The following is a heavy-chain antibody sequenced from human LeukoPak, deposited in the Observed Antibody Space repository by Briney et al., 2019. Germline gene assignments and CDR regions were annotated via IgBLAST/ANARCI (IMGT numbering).Heavy chain of an antibody. CDR2: IGSSGRTT. V-gene: IGHV3-48*03. D-gene: IGHD2-2*01. J-gene: IGHJ4*02. CDR1: GFAFHTFE. CDR3: ARADCSSASCFAVFDH. Sequence: GGSLRLSCAASGFAFHTFEMNWVRQAPGKGLEWVSRIGSSGRTTYYADSVKGRFTISRDNANNSLYLQMNSLRAEDTAVYYCARADCSSASCFAVFDHWGQGALVTVSS.